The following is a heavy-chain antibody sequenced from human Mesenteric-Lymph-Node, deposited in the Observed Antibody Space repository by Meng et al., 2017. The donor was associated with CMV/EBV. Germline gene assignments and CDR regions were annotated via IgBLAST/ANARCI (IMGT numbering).Heavy chain of an antibody. CDR3: ARGGAGDDSSGYHYYFDY. V-gene: IGHV4-34*01. J-gene: IGHJ4*02. Sequence: SETLSLTCAVSGGSFSGYYWSWIRQPPGKGLEWIGEINHSGSTNYNPSLKSRVTLSVDTSKNQFSLKLTSVTAADTADYYCARGGAGDDSSGYHYYFDYWGQGTPVTVSS. CDR2: INHSGST. D-gene: IGHD3-22*01. CDR1: GGSFSGYY.